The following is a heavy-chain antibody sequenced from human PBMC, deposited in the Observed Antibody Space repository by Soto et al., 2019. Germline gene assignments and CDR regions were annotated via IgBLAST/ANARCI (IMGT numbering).Heavy chain of an antibody. Sequence: QVQLVQSGAEVKKPGASVKVSCKTSGYTFTSYDINWVRQATGQKLEWMGWMNPNSGDTGYAQKFQGRVTMTRNTSLSTAYMDLTSLRSADTAVYYCARGPSRLIMRAEPDEGSLWLDPWGQGTLVSVPS. V-gene: IGHV1-8*01. D-gene: IGHD3-16*01. CDR3: ARGPSRLIMRAEPDEGSLWLDP. CDR2: MNPNSGDT. CDR1: GYTFTSYD. J-gene: IGHJ5*02.